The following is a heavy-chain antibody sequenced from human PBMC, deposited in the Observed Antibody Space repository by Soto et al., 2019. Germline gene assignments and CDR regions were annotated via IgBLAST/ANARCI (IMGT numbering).Heavy chain of an antibody. J-gene: IGHJ5*02. Sequence: SETLSLTCAVSGGSISSSNWWSWVRQPPGKGLEWIGEIYHSGSTNYNPSLKSRVTISVDKSKNQFSLKLSSVTAADTAVYYCARGDYGSGMGWFDPWGQGTLVTVSS. CDR2: IYHSGST. CDR3: ARGDYGSGMGWFDP. CDR1: GGSISSSNW. D-gene: IGHD3-10*01. V-gene: IGHV4-4*02.